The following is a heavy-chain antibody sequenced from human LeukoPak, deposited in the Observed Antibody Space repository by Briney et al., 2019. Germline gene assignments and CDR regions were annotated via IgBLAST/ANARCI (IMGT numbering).Heavy chain of an antibody. CDR1: GGSISSSSYY. V-gene: IGHV4-39*07. J-gene: IGHJ5*02. CDR2: IYYSGST. Sequence: SETLSLTCTVSGGSISSSSYYWGWIRQPPGKGLEWIGSIYYSGSTYYNPSLKSRVTISVDTSKNQFSLKLSSVTAADTAVYYCARARHNWFDPWGQGTLVTVSS. CDR3: ARARHNWFDP.